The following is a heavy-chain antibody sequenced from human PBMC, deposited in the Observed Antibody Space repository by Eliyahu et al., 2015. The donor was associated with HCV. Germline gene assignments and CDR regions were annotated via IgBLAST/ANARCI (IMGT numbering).Heavy chain of an antibody. V-gene: IGHV3-48*03. CDR3: SREGSVTNDAFDI. D-gene: IGHD4-17*01. Sequence: LRLSCVASGFTFSSFEMNWVRQAPGKGLEWVSYISSSGSAIHYADSVKDRSTISRDNAKNSLYLQVNSLRVEDTAVFFRSREGSVTNDAFDIWGQGTMVTVSS. CDR2: ISSSGSAI. J-gene: IGHJ3*02. CDR1: GFTFSSFE.